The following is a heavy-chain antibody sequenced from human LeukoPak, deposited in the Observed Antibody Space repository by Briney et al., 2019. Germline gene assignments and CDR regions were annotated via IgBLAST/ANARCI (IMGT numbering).Heavy chain of an antibody. V-gene: IGHV4-39*07. CDR1: GDSISTSNSY. CDR3: ARCWQQLVNLFDY. J-gene: IGHJ4*02. CDR2: INHSGST. D-gene: IGHD6-13*01. Sequence: PSETLSLTCTVSGDSISTSNSYWGWIRQPPGKGLEWIGEINHSGSTNYNPPLKSRVTISVDTSKNQFSLKLSSVTAADTAVYYCARCWQQLVNLFDYWGQGTLVTVSS.